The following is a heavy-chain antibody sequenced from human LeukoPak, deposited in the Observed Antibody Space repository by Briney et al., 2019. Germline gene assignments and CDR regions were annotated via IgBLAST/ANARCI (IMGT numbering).Heavy chain of an antibody. CDR2: IYKDGST. CDR3: ARRVTEGVPVNEGNWFDP. D-gene: IGHD2-2*01. Sequence: PAETLSLTCSVPSDSISRSYWNWIRQSPGKRLDWISRIYKDGSTISNPSLESLVTISIDTSRLQFSLKLTSVTAAYSAVHSFARRVTEGVPVNEGNWFDPWGQGTLVTVSS. J-gene: IGHJ5*02. CDR1: SDSISRSY. V-gene: IGHV4-59*08.